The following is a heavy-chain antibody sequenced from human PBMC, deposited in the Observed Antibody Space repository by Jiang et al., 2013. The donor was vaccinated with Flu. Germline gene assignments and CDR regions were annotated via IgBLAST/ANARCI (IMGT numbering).Heavy chain of an antibody. CDR1: GYTFTSYD. CDR2: MNPNSGNT. J-gene: IGHJ4*02. CDR3: ARTPRRLGRARRYGDYALGDY. V-gene: IGHV1-8*01. D-gene: IGHD4-17*01. Sequence: SGYTFTSYDINWVRQATGQGLEWMGWMNPNSGNTGYAQKFQGRVTMTRDTSITTAYMELSSLRSEDTAVYYCARTPRRLGRARRYGDYALGDYWGQGTLVTVSS.